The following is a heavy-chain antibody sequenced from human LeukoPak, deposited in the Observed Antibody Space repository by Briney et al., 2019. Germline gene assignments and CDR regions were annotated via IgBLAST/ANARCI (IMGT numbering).Heavy chain of an antibody. D-gene: IGHD6-19*01. CDR2: ISWDGGSI. V-gene: IGHV3-43*01. J-gene: IGHJ4*02. CDR3: AKLDDRIAVAGSLGR. Sequence: HPGGSLRLSCAASGFTLGDYAMYWVRQAPGKGLEWVSLISWDGGSIYYADSVKGRFTISRDNSKNSLYLQMNSLKTEDTALYYCAKLDDRIAVAGSLGRWGQGTLVTVSS. CDR1: GFTLGDYA.